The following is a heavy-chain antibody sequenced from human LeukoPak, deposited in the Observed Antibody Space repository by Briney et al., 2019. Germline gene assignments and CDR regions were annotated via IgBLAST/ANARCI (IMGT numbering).Heavy chain of an antibody. CDR2: IYYSVST. J-gene: IGHJ5*02. D-gene: IGHD3/OR15-3a*01. CDR1: GGSISSSSFY. V-gene: IGHV4-39*01. CDR3: ARQEIGLRSFDP. Sequence: PSETLSLTCTVSGGSISSSSFYWGWIRQPPGKGLEWIGIIYYSVSTYYNPSLKSRVTISVDTSKNQFSLKLSSVTAADTAVYYCARQEIGLRSFDPWGQGTLVTVSS.